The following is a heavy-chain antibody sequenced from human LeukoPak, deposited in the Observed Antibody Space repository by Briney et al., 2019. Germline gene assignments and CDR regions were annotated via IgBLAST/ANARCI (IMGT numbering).Heavy chain of an antibody. V-gene: IGHV4-59*08. J-gene: IGHJ4*02. CDR1: GGSISSHY. CDR2: IDFSGST. CDR3: VRHITQKYVADY. D-gene: IGHD2-2*01. Sequence: SETLSLTCTVSGGSISSHYWSWIRQPPGKGLEWIGYIDFSGSTNYNPSLKTRVTISVDTSKNQFSLKLSSVTAADTAMYYCVRHITQKYVADYWGQGTLVTVSS.